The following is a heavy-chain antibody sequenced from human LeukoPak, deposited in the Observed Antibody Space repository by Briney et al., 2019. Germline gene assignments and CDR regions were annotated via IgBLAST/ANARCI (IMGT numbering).Heavy chain of an antibody. CDR3: AREVLLWLGEDRSSGMDV. Sequence: GGSLRLSCAASGFTFSSYSMNWVRQAPGKGLEWVSSISSSSSYIYYADSVKGRFTISRDNAKNSLYLQMNSLRAEDTAVYYCAREVLLWLGEDRSSGMDVWGQGTTVTVSS. J-gene: IGHJ6*02. D-gene: IGHD3-10*01. CDR2: ISSSSSYI. V-gene: IGHV3-21*01. CDR1: GFTFSSYS.